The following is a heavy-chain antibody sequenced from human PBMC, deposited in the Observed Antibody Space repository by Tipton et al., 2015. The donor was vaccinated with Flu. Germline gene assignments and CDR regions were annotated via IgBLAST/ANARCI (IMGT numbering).Heavy chain of an antibody. V-gene: IGHV4-34*01. CDR2: INHSGST. D-gene: IGHD1-14*01. CDR1: GGSFSGYY. Sequence: TLSLTCAVYGGSFSGYYWSWIRQPPGKGLEWIGEINHSGSTNYNPSLKSRVTISVDMSTNQLSLHLRSVTAADTAVYYCARGLGGNNPYWGRGTLVTVSS. J-gene: IGHJ4*02. CDR3: ARGLGGNNPY.